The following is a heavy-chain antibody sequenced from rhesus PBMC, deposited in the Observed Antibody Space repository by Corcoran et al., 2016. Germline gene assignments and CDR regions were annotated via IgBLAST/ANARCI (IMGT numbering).Heavy chain of an antibody. Sequence: QVQLQESGPGLVKPSETLSLTCAVSGGSFSGYYWGWIRQPPGKGLEWIGDISGSSGSPAYNPSLKSRVTISTDTSKNQFSRKLSSVTAADTAVYYCARAKWELVFDYWGQGVLVTVSS. CDR2: ISGSSGSP. V-gene: IGHV4-165*01. CDR1: GGSFSGYY. CDR3: ARAKWELVFDY. J-gene: IGHJ4*01. D-gene: IGHD1-44*01.